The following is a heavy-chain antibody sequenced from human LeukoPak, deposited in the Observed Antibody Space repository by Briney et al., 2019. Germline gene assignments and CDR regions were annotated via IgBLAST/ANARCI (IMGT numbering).Heavy chain of an antibody. D-gene: IGHD3-22*01. J-gene: IGHJ6*03. CDR3: ARHDSNGYYGYYYYMDV. CDR1: GGSITSYY. CDR2: IYSSGST. V-gene: IGHV4-4*07. Sequence: PSETLSLTCTGSGGSITSYYWSWIRQPAGKGLEWIGRIYSSGSTNYNPSLKSRVTMSVDTSKNQFSLKLTSVTAADTAVYYCARHDSNGYYGYYYYMDVWGKGTTVTGSS.